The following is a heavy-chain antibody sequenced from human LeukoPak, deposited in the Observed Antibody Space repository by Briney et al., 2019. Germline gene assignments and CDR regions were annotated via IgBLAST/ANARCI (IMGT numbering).Heavy chain of an antibody. V-gene: IGHV3-53*01. CDR1: GLTVSSKY. D-gene: IGHD4-17*01. J-gene: IGHJ4*02. CDR2: IYNSGNT. CDR3: ARVGGDQVGY. Sequence: PGGSLRLSCAASGLTVSSKYMSWVRQAPGKGLEWVSVIYNSGNTHYADSVKGRFTISRDNAKNTLYLQMNSLRAEDTAVYYCARVGGDQVGYWGQGTLVTVSS.